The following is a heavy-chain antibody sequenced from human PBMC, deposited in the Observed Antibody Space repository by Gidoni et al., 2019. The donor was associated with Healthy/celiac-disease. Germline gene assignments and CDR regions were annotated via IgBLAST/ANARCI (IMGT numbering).Heavy chain of an antibody. CDR1: GFTFSSYG. D-gene: IGHD3-10*01. CDR2: ISYDGSNK. V-gene: IGHV3-30*18. Sequence: QVQLVESGGGVVQPGRSLRLSCAASGFTFSSYGMHWVRQAPGKGLEWVAVISYDGSNKYYADSVKGRFTISRDNSKNTLYLQMNSLRAEDTAVYYCAKEYYYGSGSYLDYWGQGTLVTVSS. J-gene: IGHJ4*02. CDR3: AKEYYYGSGSYLDY.